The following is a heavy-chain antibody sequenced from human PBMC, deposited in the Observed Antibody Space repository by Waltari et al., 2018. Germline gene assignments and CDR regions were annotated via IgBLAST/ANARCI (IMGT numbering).Heavy chain of an antibody. J-gene: IGHJ4*02. Sequence: QVQPVQSGSELQQPGASAKVSCEASGSIFTNYAMNWVRQAPGQGLEWMGWINTKTGNPTYAQGFRGRFVFSLDTSVSTASLQISSLKAEDTAVYYCARGIQLWGRGSWYFDNWGQGTLVTVSS. V-gene: IGHV7-4-1*02. D-gene: IGHD3-16*01. CDR1: GSIFTNYA. CDR3: ARGIQLWGRGSWYFDN. CDR2: INTKTGNP.